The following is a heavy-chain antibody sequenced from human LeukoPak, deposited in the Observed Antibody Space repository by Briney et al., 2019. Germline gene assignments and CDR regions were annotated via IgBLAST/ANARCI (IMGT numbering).Heavy chain of an antibody. J-gene: IGHJ6*03. CDR2: INPSGGST. Sequence: ASVKVSCKASGYTFTSYYMHWVRQAPGQGLEWMGIINPSGGSTSYAQKFQGRVTMTRDMSTSTVYMELSSLRSEDTAVYYCARDADPYCSGGSCYTSTQRDYYYMDVWGKGTTVTISS. D-gene: IGHD2-15*01. V-gene: IGHV1-46*01. CDR3: ARDADPYCSGGSCYTSTQRDYYYMDV. CDR1: GYTFTSYY.